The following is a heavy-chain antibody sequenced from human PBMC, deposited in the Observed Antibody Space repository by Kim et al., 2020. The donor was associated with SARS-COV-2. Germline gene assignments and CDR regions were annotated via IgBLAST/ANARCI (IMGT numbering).Heavy chain of an antibody. J-gene: IGHJ4*02. Sequence: ASVKVSCKASGYTFTNYAIQWVRQAPGQGLEWMGWINAGNGNIKYSQMFQGRATLTWDTSASTAYMELRALTSEDTAVDYCARDLLHSGYDYWGQGTLVT. CDR2: INAGNGNI. D-gene: IGHD5-12*01. CDR3: ARDLLHSGYDY. CDR1: GYTFTNYA. V-gene: IGHV1-3*01.